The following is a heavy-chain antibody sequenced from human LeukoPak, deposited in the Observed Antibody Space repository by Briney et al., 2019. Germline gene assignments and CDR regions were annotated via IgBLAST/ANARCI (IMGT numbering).Heavy chain of an antibody. CDR3: ARDHGLEGPYYYYYMDV. CDR2: ISAYNGNT. V-gene: IGHV1-18*01. D-gene: IGHD1-1*01. Sequence: ASVKVSCKASGYTFTSYGISWVRQAPGQGLEWMGWISAYNGNTNYAQKLQGRVTMTTDTSTSTAYMELRSLRSDDTAVYYCARDHGLEGPYYYYYMDVWGKGTTVTVSS. J-gene: IGHJ6*03. CDR1: GYTFTSYG.